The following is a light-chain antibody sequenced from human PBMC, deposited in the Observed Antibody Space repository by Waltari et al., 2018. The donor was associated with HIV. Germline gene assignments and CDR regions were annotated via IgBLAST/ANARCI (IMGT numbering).Light chain of an antibody. CDR3: QAADSSGTYKGNWV. Sequence: SYELTQPPSVSVSPGQTARITCSGDALPKQYAHWYQQKPGQAPVLVIYKDSERPSGIPERFSCSSSGTTVTLTISGVQAEDEADYYCQAADSSGTYKGNWVFGGGTKLTVL. CDR1: ALPKQY. V-gene: IGLV3-25*03. CDR2: KDS. J-gene: IGLJ3*02.